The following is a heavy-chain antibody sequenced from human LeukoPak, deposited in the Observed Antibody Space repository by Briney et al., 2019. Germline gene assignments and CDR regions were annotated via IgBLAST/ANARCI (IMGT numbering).Heavy chain of an antibody. CDR3: ARDELEWELPADY. Sequence: ASVKVSCKASGGTFSRYAISWVRQAPGQGLEWMGWISAYNGNTNYAQKLQGRVTMTTDTSTSTAYMELRSLRSDDTAVYYCARDELEWELPADYWGQGTLVTVSS. J-gene: IGHJ4*02. CDR1: GGTFSRYA. V-gene: IGHV1-18*01. D-gene: IGHD1-26*01. CDR2: ISAYNGNT.